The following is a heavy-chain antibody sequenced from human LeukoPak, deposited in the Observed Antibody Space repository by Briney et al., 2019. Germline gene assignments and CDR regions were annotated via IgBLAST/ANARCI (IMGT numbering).Heavy chain of an antibody. CDR2: ISSSSSYI. V-gene: IGHV3-21*01. J-gene: IGHJ4*02. CDR3: ARVKDGDSYFDY. D-gene: IGHD4-17*01. CDR1: GFTFSSYS. Sequence: GGSLRLSCAASGFTFSSYSMSWVRQAPGKGLEWVSSISSSSSYIYYADSVKGRFTISRDNAKNSLYLQMNSLRAEDTAVYYCARVKDGDSYFDYWGQGTLVTVSS.